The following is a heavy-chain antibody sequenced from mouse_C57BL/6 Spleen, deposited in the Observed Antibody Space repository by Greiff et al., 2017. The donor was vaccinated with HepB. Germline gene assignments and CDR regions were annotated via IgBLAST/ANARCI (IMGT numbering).Heavy chain of an antibody. J-gene: IGHJ2*01. CDR1: GYSITSGYY. D-gene: IGHD1-1*01. V-gene: IGHV3-6*01. CDR2: ISYDGSN. CDR3: AQGGYYGSSLGDFDY. Sequence: VQLKESGPGLVKPSQSLSLTCSVTGYSITSGYYWNWIRQFPGNKLEWMGYISYDGSNNYNPSLKNRISITRDTSKNQFFLKLNSVTTEDTATYYCAQGGYYGSSLGDFDYWGQGTTLTVSS.